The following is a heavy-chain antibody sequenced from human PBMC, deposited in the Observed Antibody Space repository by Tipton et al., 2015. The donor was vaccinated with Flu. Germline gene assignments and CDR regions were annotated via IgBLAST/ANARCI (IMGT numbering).Heavy chain of an antibody. CDR1: GGSINYYY. D-gene: IGHD1-26*01. CDR3: ARRLISSGNYYSLDH. Sequence: TLSLTCTVSGGSINYYYWSWIRQPPGKGLEWIGYIYYSGLTNYNPSLKSRVTMSVDTSKNQFSLKLNSVTTADTAVYYCARRLISSGNYYSLDHWGQGTLVTVSS. CDR2: IYYSGLT. V-gene: IGHV4-59*07. J-gene: IGHJ4*02.